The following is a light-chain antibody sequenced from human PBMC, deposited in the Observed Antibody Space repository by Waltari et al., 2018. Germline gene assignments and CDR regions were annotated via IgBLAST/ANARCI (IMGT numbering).Light chain of an antibody. Sequence: QSVLTQPPSVSAAPGQKVTISCSGSSPNIGNNYLSWYQQLPGTAPKLLIYDNNQRPSGIPDRFSGSKSGTSATLGITGLQTGDEADYYCGSWDSSLSAVFGGGTKLTVL. CDR3: GSWDSSLSAV. CDR2: DNN. CDR1: SPNIGNNY. J-gene: IGLJ3*02. V-gene: IGLV1-51*01.